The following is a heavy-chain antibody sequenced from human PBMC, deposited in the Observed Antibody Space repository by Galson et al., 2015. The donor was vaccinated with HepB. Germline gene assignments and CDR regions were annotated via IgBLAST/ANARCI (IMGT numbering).Heavy chain of an antibody. V-gene: IGHV4-34*01. CDR1: GGSFSGYY. J-gene: IGHJ6*02. D-gene: IGHD3-10*01. CDR2: INHSGST. CDR3: ARVQKRNTMVRGVHYGMDV. Sequence: SETLSLTCAVYGGSFSGYYWSWIRQPPGKGLEWTGEINHSGSTNYNPSLKSRVTISVDTSKNQFSLKLSSVTAADTAVYYCARVQKRNTMVRGVHYGMDVCGQGTTVTVSS.